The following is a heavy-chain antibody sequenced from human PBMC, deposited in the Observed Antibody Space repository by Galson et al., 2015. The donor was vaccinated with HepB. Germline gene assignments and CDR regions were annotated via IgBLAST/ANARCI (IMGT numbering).Heavy chain of an antibody. CDR2: FDPEDGET. CDR3: ATTYYYGSGSYFLYFDY. CDR1: GYTLTELS. D-gene: IGHD3-10*01. Sequence: SVKVSCKVSGYTLTELSMHWVRQAPGKGLEWMGGFDPEDGETIYAQKFQGRVTMTEDTSTDTAYVELSSLRSEDTAVYYCATTYYYGSGSYFLYFDYWGQGTLVTVSS. V-gene: IGHV1-24*01. J-gene: IGHJ4*02.